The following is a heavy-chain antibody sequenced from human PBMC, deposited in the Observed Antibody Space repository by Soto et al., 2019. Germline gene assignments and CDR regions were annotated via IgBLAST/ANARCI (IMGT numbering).Heavy chain of an antibody. CDR3: ARVEWIQLWSYLRYDMDV. V-gene: IGHV3-48*02. CDR2: ISSSGSTT. Sequence: HPGGSLRLSCAASGFTFSNYNMNWVRQAPGKGLEWVSYISSSGSTTFYADSVKGRFTISRDNAKNSLYLQMNSLRDEDTAVYYCARVEWIQLWSYLRYDMDVWGQATTVTVSS. CDR1: GFTFSNYN. D-gene: IGHD5-18*01. J-gene: IGHJ6*02.